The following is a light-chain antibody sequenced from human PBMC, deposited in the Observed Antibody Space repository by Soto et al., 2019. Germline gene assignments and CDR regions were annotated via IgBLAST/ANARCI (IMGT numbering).Light chain of an antibody. J-gene: IGKJ5*01. CDR2: DAS. CDR3: QQRSNWPPIT. CDR1: QSISSY. V-gene: IGKV3-11*01. Sequence: EIVLTQSPATLSLSPGERATLSCRASQSISSYLAWYQQKPGQAPRLLIYDASNRATGIPARFSGSGSGTDFTLTISSLEPEDCAVYCWQQRSNWPPITFGQGTRLEIK.